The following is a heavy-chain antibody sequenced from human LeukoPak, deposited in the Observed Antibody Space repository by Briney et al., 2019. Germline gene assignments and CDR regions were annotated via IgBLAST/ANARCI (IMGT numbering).Heavy chain of an antibody. V-gene: IGHV3-33*01. D-gene: IGHD3-22*01. CDR2: ILYDGTKQ. CDR1: GFTLRSYG. J-gene: IGHJ4*02. Sequence: GGSLRLSCAASGFTLRSYGVHWVRRATGEGLEWVAVILYDGTKQYYLDSVKGRFTISKDNSKTTLYLQMNSLRAEDTAVYYCARGYYDSSGYSFDYWGEGTLVTVSS. CDR3: ARGYYDSSGYSFDY.